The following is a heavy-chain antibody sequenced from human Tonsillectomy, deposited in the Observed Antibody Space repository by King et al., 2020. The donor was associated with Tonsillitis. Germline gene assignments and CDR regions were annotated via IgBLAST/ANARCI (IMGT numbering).Heavy chain of an antibody. CDR3: ARETKGYSSSSGVRYYYYYMDV. Sequence: QLQESGPGLVKPSETLSLTCTVSDGSISSYCWSWIRQPAGKGLEWIGRISSSGSTNYNTSLKSRVTVSVDTSKNQFSLRLNSVTAADTAVYYCARETKGYSSSSGVRYYYYYMDVWGKGTTVTVSS. D-gene: IGHD6-6*01. CDR1: DGSISSYC. J-gene: IGHJ6*03. V-gene: IGHV4-4*07. CDR2: ISSSGST.